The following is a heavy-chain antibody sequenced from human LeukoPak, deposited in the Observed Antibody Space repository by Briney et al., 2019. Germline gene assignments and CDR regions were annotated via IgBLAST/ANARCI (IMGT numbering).Heavy chain of an antibody. CDR2: ISSSSSYI. CDR3: ARDRSVGATTFDY. V-gene: IGHV3-21*01. CDR1: GFTFSSYS. D-gene: IGHD1-26*01. Sequence: GGSLRPSCAASGFTFSSYSMNWVRQAPGKGLEWVSSISSSSSYIYYADSVKGRFTISRDNAKNSLYLQMNSLRAEDTAVYYCARDRSVGATTFDYRGQGTLVTVSS. J-gene: IGHJ4*02.